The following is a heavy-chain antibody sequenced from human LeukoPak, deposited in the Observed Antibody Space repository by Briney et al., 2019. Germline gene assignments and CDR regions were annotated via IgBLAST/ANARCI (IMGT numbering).Heavy chain of an antibody. CDR1: GFTVSSNY. V-gene: IGHV3-66*01. D-gene: IGHD3-22*01. CDR3: AQSSGHYYPDY. J-gene: IGHJ4*02. Sequence: GGSLRLSCAASGFTVSSNYMSWVRQAPGKGLEWVSVIYSGGSTYYADSVKGRFTISRDNSKNTLYLQMNSLRAEDTAVYYCAQSSGHYYPDYWGQGTLVTVSS. CDR2: IYSGGST.